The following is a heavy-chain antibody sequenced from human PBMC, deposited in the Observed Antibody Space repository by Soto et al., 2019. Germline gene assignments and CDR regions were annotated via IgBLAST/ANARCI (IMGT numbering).Heavy chain of an antibody. CDR1: GDSISNNF. CDR3: VRKERYSDFDY. V-gene: IGHV4-4*07. Sequence: SETLSLTCSVSGDSISNNFWFWIRQPAGKRLEWIGRVFISGASNYNPSLKSRVTMSVDTPKSQVSLILRSVTAADTAIYYCVRKERYSDFDYWGQGIPVTVSS. D-gene: IGHD5-12*01. CDR2: VFISGAS. J-gene: IGHJ4*02.